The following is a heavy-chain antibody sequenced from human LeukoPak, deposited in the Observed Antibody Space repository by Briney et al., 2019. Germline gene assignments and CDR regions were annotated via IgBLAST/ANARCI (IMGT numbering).Heavy chain of an antibody. CDR2: INHSGST. J-gene: IGHJ5*02. CDR3: ASTSVYYYGSGSYLKRRYNWFDP. D-gene: IGHD3-10*01. Sequence: SETLSLTCAVYGGSFSNYYWTWIRQPPGKGLEWIGEINHSGSTNYNPSLKSRVTISVDTSKNQFSLKLSSVTAADTAVYYCASTSVYYYGSGSYLKRRYNWFDPWGQGTLVTVSS. V-gene: IGHV4-34*01. CDR1: GGSFSNYY.